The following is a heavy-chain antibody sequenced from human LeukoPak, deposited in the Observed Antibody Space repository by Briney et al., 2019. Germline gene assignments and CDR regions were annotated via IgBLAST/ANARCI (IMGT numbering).Heavy chain of an antibody. CDR3: ARDPDRDYGDYEGGDGDY. V-gene: IGHV3-7*03. Sequence: GGSLRLSCAASGFTFSKYWMTWIRQAPGKGLEWVANINQDASDKYYVDSVKGRFTISRDNAKNSLYLQMNSLRAEDTAVYYCARDPDRDYGDYEGGDGDYWGQGTLVTVSS. D-gene: IGHD4-17*01. CDR1: GFTFSKYW. CDR2: INQDASDK. J-gene: IGHJ4*02.